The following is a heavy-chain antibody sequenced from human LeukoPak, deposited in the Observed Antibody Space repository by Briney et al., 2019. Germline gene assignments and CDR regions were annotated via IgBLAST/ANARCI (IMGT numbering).Heavy chain of an antibody. V-gene: IGHV5-51*01. Sequence: GESLKISCKGSGYIFTSYWIGWVRQMPGRGLEWMGIIYPGDSDTRYSPSFQGQVTISADKSISTAYLQWSSLKASDTAMYYCARLEGPPPKTYYYDSSGPEKDFDYWGQGTLVTVSS. CDR2: IYPGDSDT. CDR1: GYIFTSYW. D-gene: IGHD3-22*01. J-gene: IGHJ4*02. CDR3: ARLEGPPPKTYYYDSSGPEKDFDY.